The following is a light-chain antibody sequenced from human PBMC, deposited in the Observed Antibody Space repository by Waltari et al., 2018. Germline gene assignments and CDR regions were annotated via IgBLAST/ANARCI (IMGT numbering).Light chain of an antibody. CDR3: HQYSSTPWT. J-gene: IGKJ1*01. V-gene: IGKV3-20*01. CDR2: GAS. Sequence: IVLTQSPGTLSLSPGERAAVCYRASQTVSSSHLAWSQQKPGPSPRLLIYGASTRASGIPDRFSGGGFGTDFTLTIDRLEPEYFAVYYCHQYSSTPWTVGQGT. CDR1: QTVSSSH.